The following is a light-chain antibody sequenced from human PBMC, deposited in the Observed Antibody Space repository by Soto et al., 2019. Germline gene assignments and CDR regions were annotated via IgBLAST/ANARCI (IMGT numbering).Light chain of an antibody. CDR2: GAS. V-gene: IGKV3-20*01. Sequence: EIVLTQSPGTLSLSPGERATLSCRASQSVSSSYLAWYQQKPGQAPRVLIYGASNRATGISDRFSGSGSGTDFTLTISRLAPEDFAVYYCQQYATSRTFGQGTKVDIK. CDR3: QQYATSRT. J-gene: IGKJ1*01. CDR1: QSVSSSY.